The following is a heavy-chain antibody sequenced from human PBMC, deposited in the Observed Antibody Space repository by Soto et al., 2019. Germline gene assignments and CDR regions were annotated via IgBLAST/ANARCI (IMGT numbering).Heavy chain of an antibody. CDR2: IYWDDDQ. V-gene: IGHV2-5*02. CDR1: GFSLTTTSMG. J-gene: IGHJ4*02. CDR3: AHCGDYDLLSFDH. Sequence: QITLKESGPPLVRPAQTLTLTCAFSGFSLTTTSMGVAWTRQPPGKALECLALIYWDDDQRYSPSLKDRLTISKATSRSRVVLTISNMNHEDTGTYFCAHCGDYDLLSFDHWGPGTLVTVSS. D-gene: IGHD4-17*01.